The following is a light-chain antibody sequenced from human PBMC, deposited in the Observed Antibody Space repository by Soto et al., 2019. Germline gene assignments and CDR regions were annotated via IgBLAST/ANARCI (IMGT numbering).Light chain of an antibody. CDR3: QSYDSSLNRV. J-gene: IGLJ1*01. CDR2: GDN. Sequence: QSVLSQPPSVSGAPGQRSTISCTWSSSNIGANYDVHWYRQVPGTAPKLLMSGDNNRPSGVADRFSGSKSGTSASLAITRLQAEDEDDYYCQSYDSSLNRVFGTGTKLTVL. V-gene: IGLV1-40*01. CDR1: SSNIGANYD.